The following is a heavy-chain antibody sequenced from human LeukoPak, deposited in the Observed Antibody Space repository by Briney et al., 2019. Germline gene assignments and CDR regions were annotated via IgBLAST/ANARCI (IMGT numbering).Heavy chain of an antibody. D-gene: IGHD2-15*01. CDR2: ISSSGGST. J-gene: IGHJ4*02. Sequence: GGSLRLSCAASEFNFNNYAMSGMRQAPGKGLEGVSAISSSGGSTYYADSVKGRFTSSRDDSKNTLHLQMNSLRAEDTAVYHCARQLGYCSDGSCYFDYWGQGTLVTVSS. V-gene: IGHV3-23*01. CDR3: ARQLGYCSDGSCYFDY. CDR1: EFNFNNYA.